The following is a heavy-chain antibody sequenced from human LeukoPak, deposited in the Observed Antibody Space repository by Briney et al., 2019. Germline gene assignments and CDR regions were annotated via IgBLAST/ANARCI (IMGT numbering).Heavy chain of an antibody. CDR3: VRGYCSGTTCRDRFDS. D-gene: IGHD2-15*01. CDR1: GFIFSNSA. Sequence: HTGGSLRLSCAGSGFIFSNSALHWVHQIPAKGLEWVAVISYDGGSTYYGDPVKGRFTISRDNSKNTMYLQMNTLRDEDTAVYYCVRGYCSGTTCRDRFDSWGQGTLVSVSS. J-gene: IGHJ4*02. CDR2: ISYDGGST. V-gene: IGHV3-30-3*01.